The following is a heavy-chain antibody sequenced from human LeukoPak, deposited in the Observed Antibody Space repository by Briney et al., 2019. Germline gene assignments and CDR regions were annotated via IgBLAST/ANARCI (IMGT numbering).Heavy chain of an antibody. J-gene: IGHJ3*02. D-gene: IGHD3-10*01. CDR1: GDSVSSKSAA. CDR3: ATSGSYYNPNDAFDI. V-gene: IGHV6-1*01. Sequence: SQTLSLTCAISGDSVSSKSAAWNWIRQSPSRGLEWLGRTYFRSKWYIEYAVSVKSRITINPDTSKNQFSLQLNSVTPEDTAVYYCATSGSYYNPNDAFDIWGQGTMVTVSS. CDR2: TYFRSKWYI.